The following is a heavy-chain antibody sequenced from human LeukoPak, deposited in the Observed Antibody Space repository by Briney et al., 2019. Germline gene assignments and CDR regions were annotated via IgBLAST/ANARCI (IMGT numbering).Heavy chain of an antibody. CDR3: ARDYGGYPIIPDYFDY. Sequence: GASVKVSCKASGGTFSSYAISWVRQAPGQGLEWMGGIIPIFGTANYAQKFQGRVTITADESTSTAYMELSSLRSEDTAVYYCARDYGGYPIIPDYFDYWGQGTLVTVSS. CDR2: IIPIFGTA. V-gene: IGHV1-69*13. D-gene: IGHD4-23*01. J-gene: IGHJ4*02. CDR1: GGTFSSYA.